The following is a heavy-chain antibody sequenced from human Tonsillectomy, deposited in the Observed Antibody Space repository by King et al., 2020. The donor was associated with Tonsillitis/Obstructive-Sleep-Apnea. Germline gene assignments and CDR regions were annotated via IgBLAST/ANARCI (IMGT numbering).Heavy chain of an antibody. Sequence: VQLQESGPGLVKPSETLSLTCTVSGGSISSYYWSWIRQPPGKGLEWIGYIYYSGSTNYNPSLKSRVTISVDTSKNQFSLKLSSVTAADTAVYYCARAVGGYSSSWYYYYTDVWGKGTTVTVSS. CDR2: IYYSGST. V-gene: IGHV4-59*01. J-gene: IGHJ6*03. D-gene: IGHD6-13*01. CDR1: GGSISSYY. CDR3: ARAVGGYSSSWYYYYTDV.